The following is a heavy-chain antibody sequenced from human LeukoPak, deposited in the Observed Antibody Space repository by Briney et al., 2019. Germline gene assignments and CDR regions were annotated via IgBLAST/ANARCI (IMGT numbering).Heavy chain of an antibody. CDR3: TRDKGGYYEFFDY. D-gene: IGHD3-22*01. CDR2: IIPIFDTA. V-gene: IGHV1-69*01. J-gene: IGHJ4*02. Sequence: GASVKVSCKASVGTFSSYAISWVRQAPAQGLEWVGGIIPIFDTANYAQRFQGRVTITADEYTSTAYMELSSLRAEDTAVCYCTRDKGGYYEFFDYWGQGTLVTVSS. CDR1: VGTFSSYA.